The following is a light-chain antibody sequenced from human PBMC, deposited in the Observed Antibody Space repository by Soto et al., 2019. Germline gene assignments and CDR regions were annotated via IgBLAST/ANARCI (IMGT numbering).Light chain of an antibody. CDR1: QTISSNY. V-gene: IGKV3-20*01. CDR2: RTS. Sequence: EIVLTQSPGTLSVSPGERATLSCRASQTISSNYLAWYQQKPGQAPSLLIYRTSSRATGIPDRFSGSGSGTDFTLTISRLEPEDSAIYYCQQYGSWTFGRGTKVEIK. CDR3: QQYGSWT. J-gene: IGKJ1*01.